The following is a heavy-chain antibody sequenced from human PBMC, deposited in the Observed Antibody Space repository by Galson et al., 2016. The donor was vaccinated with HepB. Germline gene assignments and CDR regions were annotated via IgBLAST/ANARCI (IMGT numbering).Heavy chain of an antibody. J-gene: IGHJ4*02. V-gene: IGHV5-51*01. CDR2: IYPGDSDT. CDR3: ARRDDSLTGYSF. Sequence: QSGAEVKEPGESLKISCKASGYKFSSSWIGWVRQVPGKGLEWMGVIYPGDSDTRYSPSFQGQVTISADGSLTTAYVQWSSLKASDTAIYYCARRDDSLTGYSFWGQGTLVTVSS. D-gene: IGHD3-9*01. CDR1: GYKFSSSW.